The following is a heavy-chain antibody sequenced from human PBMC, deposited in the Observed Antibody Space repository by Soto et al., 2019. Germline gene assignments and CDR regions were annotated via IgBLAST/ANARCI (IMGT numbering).Heavy chain of an antibody. J-gene: IGHJ4*02. Sequence: QVQLQQWGAGLLKPSETLSLTCAVYGGSFSGYYWSWIRQPPGKGLEWIGEINHSGSTNYNPSLKSRVTISVDTSKNQFSLKLSSVTAADTAVXXCARGXTGTTRWNYFDYWGQGTLVTVSS. V-gene: IGHV4-34*01. D-gene: IGHD1-7*01. CDR2: INHSGST. CDR1: GGSFSGYY. CDR3: ARGXTGTTRWNYFDY.